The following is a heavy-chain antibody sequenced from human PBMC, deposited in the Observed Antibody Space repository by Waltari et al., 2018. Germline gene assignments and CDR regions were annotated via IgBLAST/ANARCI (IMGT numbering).Heavy chain of an antibody. CDR1: GGSICSYY. Sequence: QVQLKESGPGLVTPSATPSLTCTVAGGSICSYYRSWIRQPAGKPLEWIGRIYTSVSTNYNPSLKSRVTMSVDTSKNQFSLKLSAVTAADTAVYYCARATGSGLDYWGQGTLVTVSS. V-gene: IGHV4-4*07. J-gene: IGHJ4*02. D-gene: IGHD6-19*01. CDR3: ARATGSGLDY. CDR2: IYTSVST.